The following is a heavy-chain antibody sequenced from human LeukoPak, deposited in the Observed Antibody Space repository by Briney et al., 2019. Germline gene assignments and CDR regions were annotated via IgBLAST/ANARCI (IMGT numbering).Heavy chain of an antibody. V-gene: IGHV4-34*01. CDR2: IHHSGST. CDR1: GGSFSGYY. D-gene: IGHD2-2*01. J-gene: IGHJ4*02. Sequence: PSETLSLTCAVYGGSFSGYYWTWIRQPPGKGLEWIGEIHHSGSTNFNPSLKSRVTISVDTSKNQFSLRLSSVTAADTAVYYCARGGVGVPAATSTYYFDYWGQGTLVTVSS. CDR3: ARGGVGVPAATSTYYFDY.